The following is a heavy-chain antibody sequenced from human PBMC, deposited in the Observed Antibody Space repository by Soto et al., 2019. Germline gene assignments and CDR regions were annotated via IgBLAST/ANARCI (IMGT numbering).Heavy chain of an antibody. CDR2: ISYEGKNK. Sequence: QVQLVESGGGVVQPGRSLRLSCAASGFTFSSYGMHWVRQAPGKGLEWVSVISYEGKNKYYADSVKGRFTISRDNDENTLSLLMNSLRPEDTAVYYCAKTITTIGVSSRGRGALIDNWGQGTLVSVSS. CDR1: GFTFSSYG. J-gene: IGHJ4*02. CDR3: AKTITTIGVSSRGRGALIDN. V-gene: IGHV3-30*18. D-gene: IGHD3-3*01.